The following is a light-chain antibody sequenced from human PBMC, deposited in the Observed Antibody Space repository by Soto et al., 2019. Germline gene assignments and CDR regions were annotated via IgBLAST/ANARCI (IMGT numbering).Light chain of an antibody. J-gene: IGKJ1*01. CDR1: QTVRNRS. CDR2: GAS. CDR3: QYYDCAWT. Sequence: EIVLTQSQGTQCVSPGERATLSCWASQTVRNRSLAWYQQKPGQAPRLLIYGASSRATGIPDRFSGSGSGTDITLTSSRGGPDVFAVYYCQYYDCAWTFGQGTKVDIK. V-gene: IGKV3-20*01.